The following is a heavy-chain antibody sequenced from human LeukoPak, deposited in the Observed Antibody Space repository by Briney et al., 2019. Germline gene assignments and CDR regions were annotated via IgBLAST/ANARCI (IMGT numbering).Heavy chain of an antibody. Sequence: GGSLRLSCVASGFTVSNNYMSWVRPAPGEGLEWVSVIYSGGTTYYADSVKGRFTISRDNSNNTLYLQMNSLRVEDTAVYYCARAPPEKCSGGSCYSLDYWGQGTLVTVSS. CDR1: GFTVSNNY. V-gene: IGHV3-53*01. CDR3: ARAPPEKCSGGSCYSLDY. J-gene: IGHJ4*02. D-gene: IGHD2-15*01. CDR2: IYSGGTT.